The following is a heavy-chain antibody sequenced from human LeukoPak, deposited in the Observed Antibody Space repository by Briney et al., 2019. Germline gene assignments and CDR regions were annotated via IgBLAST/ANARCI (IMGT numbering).Heavy chain of an antibody. CDR1: GFTLSRYS. J-gene: IGHJ3*02. Sequence: GSLRLSCAASGFTLSRYSMNWVRQAPGKGLEWVSFISTSSSYIYYADSVKGRFTISRDNAKNSLFLQMNSLRDEDTAVYYCARVRPGQWLLRDAFDIWGQGTMVTVSS. D-gene: IGHD6-19*01. CDR3: ARVRPGQWLLRDAFDI. CDR2: ISTSSSYI. V-gene: IGHV3-21*01.